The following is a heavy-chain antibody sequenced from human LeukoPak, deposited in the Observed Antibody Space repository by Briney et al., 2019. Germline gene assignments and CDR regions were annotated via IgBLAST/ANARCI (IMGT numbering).Heavy chain of an antibody. CDR3: ASKGLYYYGSGSYPDY. J-gene: IGHJ4*02. CDR2: IYHSGST. CDR1: GGSISSGGYY. D-gene: IGHD3-10*01. V-gene: IGHV4-30-2*01. Sequence: SETLSLTCTVSGGSISSGGYYWSWIRQPPGKDLEWIGHIYHSGSTYYNPSLKSRVTISVDRSKNQFSLKLSSVTAADTAVYYCASKGLYYYGSGSYPDYWGQGTLVTVSS.